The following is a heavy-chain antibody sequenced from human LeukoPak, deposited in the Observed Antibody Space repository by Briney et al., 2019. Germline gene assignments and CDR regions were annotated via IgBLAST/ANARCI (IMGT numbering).Heavy chain of an antibody. V-gene: IGHV4-59*08. J-gene: IGHJ4*02. CDR2: IYCSGST. CDR3: ARRKGDTAMVMFDY. D-gene: IGHD5-18*01. CDR1: GGSISSYY. Sequence: PSETLSLTCTVSGGSISSYYWSWIRQPPGKGLEWIGYIYCSGSTNYNPSLKSRVTISVDTSKNQFSLKLSSVTAADTAVYYCARRKGDTAMVMFDYWGQGTLVTVSS.